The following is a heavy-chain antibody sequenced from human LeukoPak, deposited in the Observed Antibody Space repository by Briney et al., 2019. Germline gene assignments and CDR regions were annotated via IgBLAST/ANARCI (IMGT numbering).Heavy chain of an antibody. Sequence: GGSLRLSCAASGFTFSSYSMNWVRQAPGKGLEWVSSISSSSSYIYYADSVKGRFTISRDNAKNSLYLQMNSLRAEDTAVYYCARAVGYCSSTSCYVLDYWGQGTLVTVSS. D-gene: IGHD2-2*01. CDR1: GFTFSSYS. CDR2: ISSSSSYI. V-gene: IGHV3-21*01. J-gene: IGHJ4*02. CDR3: ARAVGYCSSTSCYVLDY.